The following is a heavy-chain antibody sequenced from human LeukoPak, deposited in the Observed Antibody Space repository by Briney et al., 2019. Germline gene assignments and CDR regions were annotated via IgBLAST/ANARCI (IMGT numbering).Heavy chain of an antibody. CDR3: ARVSSIAAAGPFDDY. V-gene: IGHV3-21*01. J-gene: IGHJ4*02. CDR2: ISGSSSYI. Sequence: GGSLRLSCAASGFTFSSYSMNWVRQAPGKGLEWVSSISGSSSYIYYADSVKGRFTISRDNAKNSLYLQMNSLRAEDTAVYYCARVSSIAAAGPFDDYWGQGTLVTVSS. D-gene: IGHD6-13*01. CDR1: GFTFSSYS.